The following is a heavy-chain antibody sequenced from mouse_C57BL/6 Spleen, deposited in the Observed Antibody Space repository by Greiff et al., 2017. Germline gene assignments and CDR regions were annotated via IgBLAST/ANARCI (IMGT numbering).Heavy chain of an antibody. D-gene: IGHD1-1*01. CDR1: GFTFSSYA. Sequence: EVKLMESGGGLVKPGGSLKLSCAASGFTFSSYAMSWVRQTPEKRLEWVATISDGGSYTYYPDNVKGRFTISRDNAKNNLYLQMSHLKSEDTAMYYCAREGTVVVDYWGQGTSVTVSS. CDR2: ISDGGSYT. CDR3: AREGTVVVDY. J-gene: IGHJ4*01. V-gene: IGHV5-4*01.